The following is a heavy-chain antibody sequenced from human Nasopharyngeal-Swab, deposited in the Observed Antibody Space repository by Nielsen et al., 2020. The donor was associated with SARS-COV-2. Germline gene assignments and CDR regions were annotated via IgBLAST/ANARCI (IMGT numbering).Heavy chain of an antibody. D-gene: IGHD6-19*01. Sequence: GGFLRPSCAASGFTFSSYGMHWVRQAPGKGLEWVAVISYDGSNKYYADSVKGRLTISRDNSKNTLYLQMNSLRAEDTAVYYCAKDTSGWYLDYWGQGTLVTVSS. J-gene: IGHJ4*02. CDR1: GFTFSSYG. CDR3: AKDTSGWYLDY. V-gene: IGHV3-30*18. CDR2: ISYDGSNK.